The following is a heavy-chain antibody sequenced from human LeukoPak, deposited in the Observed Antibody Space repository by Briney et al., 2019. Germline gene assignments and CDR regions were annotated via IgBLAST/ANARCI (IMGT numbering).Heavy chain of an antibody. J-gene: IGHJ4*02. CDR2: INHSGST. CDR1: GGSFSGYY. Sequence: SETLSLTCAVYGGSFSGYYWSWIRQPPGKGLEWVGEINHSGSTNYNPYLKSRVNISVDTSKNQFSLKLSSVTAADTAVYYCARHEPIVGATPFDYWGQGTLVTVSS. D-gene: IGHD1-26*01. CDR3: ARHEPIVGATPFDY. V-gene: IGHV4-34*01.